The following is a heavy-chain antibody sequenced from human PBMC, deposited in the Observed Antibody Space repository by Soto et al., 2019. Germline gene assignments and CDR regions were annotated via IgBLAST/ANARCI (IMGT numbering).Heavy chain of an antibody. J-gene: IGHJ6*02. CDR3: ASDRSSGWYYYYYGMAV. CDR1: GGTFSSYA. V-gene: IGHV1-69*13. Sequence: SVKVSCKASGGTFSSYAISWVRQAPGQGLEWMGGIIPIFGTANYAQKFQGRVTITADESTSTAYMELSSLRSEDTAVYYCASDRSSGWYYYYYGMAVWGQGTTVNSSS. CDR2: IIPIFGTA. D-gene: IGHD6-19*01.